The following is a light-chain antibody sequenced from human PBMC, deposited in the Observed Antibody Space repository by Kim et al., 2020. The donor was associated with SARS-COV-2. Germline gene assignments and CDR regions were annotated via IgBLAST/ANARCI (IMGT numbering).Light chain of an antibody. CDR1: QSVSSSY. CDR3: QQYGSS. Sequence: RSLSPGERATLSCRASQSVSSSYLAWYQQKPGQAPRLLIYGASSRATGIPDRFSGSGSGTDFTLTISRLEPEDFAVYYCQQYGSSFGQGTKVDIK. V-gene: IGKV3-20*01. CDR2: GAS. J-gene: IGKJ1*01.